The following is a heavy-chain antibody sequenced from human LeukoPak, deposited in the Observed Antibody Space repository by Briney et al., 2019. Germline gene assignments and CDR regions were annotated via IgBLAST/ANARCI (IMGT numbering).Heavy chain of an antibody. Sequence: SQTLSLTCTVSGGSISSYYWSWIRQPPGKGLEWIGYIYYSGSTNYNPSLKSRVTISVDTSKNQFSLKLSSVTAADTAVYYCASLPAAIPWAFDYWGQGTLVTVSS. CDR3: ASLPAAIPWAFDY. J-gene: IGHJ4*02. CDR1: GGSISSYY. CDR2: IYYSGST. D-gene: IGHD2-2*01. V-gene: IGHV4-59*08.